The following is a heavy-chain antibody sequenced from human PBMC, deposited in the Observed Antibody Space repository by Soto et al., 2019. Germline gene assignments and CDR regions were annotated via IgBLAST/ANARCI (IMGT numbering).Heavy chain of an antibody. D-gene: IGHD3-22*01. V-gene: IGHV4-31*03. CDR3: ASAVTYDSSGYYWDFDY. Sequence: SETLSLTCTVSGCSISSGGYYWSWIRQHPGKGLEWIGYIYYSGSTYYNPSLKSRVTISVDTSKNQFSLKLSSVTAADTAVYYCASAVTYDSSGYYWDFDYWGQGTLVTVSS. CDR1: GCSISSGGYY. CDR2: IYYSGST. J-gene: IGHJ4*02.